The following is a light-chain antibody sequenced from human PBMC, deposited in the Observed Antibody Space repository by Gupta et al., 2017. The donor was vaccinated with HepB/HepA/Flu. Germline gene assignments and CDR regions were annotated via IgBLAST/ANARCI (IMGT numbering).Light chain of an antibody. Sequence: QSALTQPRSVSGSPGQPVTISCTGTRSDVGNYNYVSWYQHHPGKAPKLMIYDVTKRPSGVPDRFSGSKSGNTASLTISRLQAEDEADYYCCSHVGSVVFGGGTKLTVL. V-gene: IGLV2-11*01. CDR2: DVT. CDR1: RSDVGNYNY. CDR3: CSHVGSVV. J-gene: IGLJ2*01.